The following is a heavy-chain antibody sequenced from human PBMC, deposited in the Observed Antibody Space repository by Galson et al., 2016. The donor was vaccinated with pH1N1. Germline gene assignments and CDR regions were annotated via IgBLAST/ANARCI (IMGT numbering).Heavy chain of an antibody. CDR2: LYHSHHSGSS. V-gene: IGHV4-59*12. D-gene: IGHD4-17*01. CDR3: AHGDHDVEGYHGMDV. J-gene: IGHJ6*02. CDR1: GDSISSYY. Sequence: SETLSLTCTVSGDSISSYYWNWIRQAPGKGLEWIGFLYHSHHSGSSKYNPSLKSRLTISLDTSKSQVSLQLRSVTGADTAVYFCAHGDHDVEGYHGMDVWGQGTTVIVS.